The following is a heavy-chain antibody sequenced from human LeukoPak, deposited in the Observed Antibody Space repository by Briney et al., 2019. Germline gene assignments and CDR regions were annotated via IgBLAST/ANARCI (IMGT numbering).Heavy chain of an antibody. CDR3: ARGRGYDFWSGYYTGRNWFDP. Sequence: PSETLSLTCAVYGGSFSGYYWSWIRQPPGKGLEWIGEINHSGSTNYNPSLKSRVTISVDTSKNQFSLKLGSVTAADTAVYYCARGRGYDFWSGYYTGRNWFDPWGQGTLVTVSS. D-gene: IGHD3-3*01. V-gene: IGHV4-34*01. CDR1: GGSFSGYY. CDR2: INHSGST. J-gene: IGHJ5*02.